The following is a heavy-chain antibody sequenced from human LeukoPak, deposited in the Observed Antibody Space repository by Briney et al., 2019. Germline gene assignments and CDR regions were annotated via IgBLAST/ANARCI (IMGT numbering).Heavy chain of an antibody. CDR1: GYTFTGYY. Sequence: ASVKVSCKASGYTFTGYYMHWVRQAPGQGLEWMGWINPNSGGTNYAQKFQGRVTMTRDTSISTAYMELSRLRSDDTAVYYCARADSSSWYSFPLDYWGQGTLVTVSS. D-gene: IGHD6-13*01. CDR2: INPNSGGT. V-gene: IGHV1-2*02. CDR3: ARADSSSWYSFPLDY. J-gene: IGHJ4*02.